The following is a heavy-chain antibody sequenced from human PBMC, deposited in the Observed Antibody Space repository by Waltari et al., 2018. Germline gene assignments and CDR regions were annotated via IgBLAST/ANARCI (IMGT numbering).Heavy chain of an antibody. CDR3: ASDRTPGGEWSDY. Sequence: QVQLQESGPGLVKPSETLSLTCAVSGYSISSGYYWGWIRQPPGKGLEWSGSSYHGGSTYHNPAINSRVTISVDTSKNQFSLKLSSVTAADTAVYYCASDRTPGGEWSDYWGQGTLVTVSS. D-gene: IGHD3-3*01. CDR2: SYHGGST. J-gene: IGHJ4*02. V-gene: IGHV4-38-2*01. CDR1: GYSISSGYY.